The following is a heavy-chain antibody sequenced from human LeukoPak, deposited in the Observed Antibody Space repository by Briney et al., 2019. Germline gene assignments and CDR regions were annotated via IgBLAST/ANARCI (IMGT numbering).Heavy chain of an antibody. Sequence: PSETLSLTCTVSGGSISSYYWSWIRQPPGKGLEWIGYIYYSGSTNYNPSLKSRVTISVDTSKNQFSLKLSSVTAADTAVYYCASTQVVTRAFDIWGQGTMVTASS. CDR3: ASTQVVTRAFDI. V-gene: IGHV4-59*01. CDR2: IYYSGST. D-gene: IGHD2-21*02. J-gene: IGHJ3*02. CDR1: GGSISSYY.